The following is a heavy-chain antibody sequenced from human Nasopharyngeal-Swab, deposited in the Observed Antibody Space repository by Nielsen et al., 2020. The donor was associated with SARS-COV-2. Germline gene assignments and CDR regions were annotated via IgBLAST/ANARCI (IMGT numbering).Heavy chain of an antibody. CDR3: AREDIGVVPVAMGYNWFDP. D-gene: IGHD2-2*01. V-gene: IGHV1-46*01. CDR1: GYTLSDYY. J-gene: IGHJ5*02. CDR2: INPSAGST. Sequence: ASVKVSCKASGYTLSDYYIHWVRQAPGQGLEWMGIINPSAGSTSYAQKFQGRVTMTRDTSTSTVSMELSSLRSEDTAVYYCAREDIGVVPVAMGYNWFDPWGQGTLVTVSS.